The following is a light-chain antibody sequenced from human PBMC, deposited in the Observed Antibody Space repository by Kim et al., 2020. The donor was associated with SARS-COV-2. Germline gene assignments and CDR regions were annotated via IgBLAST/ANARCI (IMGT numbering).Light chain of an antibody. J-gene: IGKJ2*01. CDR1: QSLGSNY. Sequence: EIVLTQSPGTLSLSPGERATLSCRASQSLGSNYLAWYQQKPGQAPRVLIYGASSRATGIPDRFSGSGSGTDFTLTISRLEPEDFAVYFCQYYDRSSWYTVVQGTKLEI. CDR3: QYYDRSSWYT. V-gene: IGKV3-20*01. CDR2: GAS.